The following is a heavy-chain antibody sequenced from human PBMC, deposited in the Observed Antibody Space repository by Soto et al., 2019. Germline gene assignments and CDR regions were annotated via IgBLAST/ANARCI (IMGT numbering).Heavy chain of an antibody. CDR1: GGSSSGYY. CDR3: ARSYYDSTGFAVDP. J-gene: IGHJ5*02. CDR2: INHGGTS. V-gene: IGHV4-34*01. Sequence: SETLSLTCAVHGGSSSGYYWDWIRQPPGKGLEWIGEINHGGTSNYNPSLKSRAIISVDTSKNQFSMKLTSVTASDTALYYCARSYYDSTGFAVDPWGQGTLVT. D-gene: IGHD3-22*01.